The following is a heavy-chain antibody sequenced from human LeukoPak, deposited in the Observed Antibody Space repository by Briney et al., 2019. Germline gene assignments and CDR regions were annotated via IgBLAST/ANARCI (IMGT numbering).Heavy chain of an antibody. CDR1: GFTFSNYA. CDR3: ARVADTTMVTYYFDH. V-gene: IGHV3-64*01. J-gene: IGHJ4*02. D-gene: IGHD5-18*01. CDR2: ISNNGGAT. Sequence: GGSLRLSCAASGFTFSNYAFHWVRHAPGKGAEDVSCISNNGGATYYSNSVKGRFTISRDNSKNTLYLQMGSLRGEDTAVYYCARVADTTMVTYYFDHWGQGTLVTVSS.